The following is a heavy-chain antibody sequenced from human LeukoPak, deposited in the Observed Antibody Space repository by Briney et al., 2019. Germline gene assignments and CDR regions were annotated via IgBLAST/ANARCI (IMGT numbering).Heavy chain of an antibody. V-gene: IGHV3-23*01. CDR1: GFTFSSYA. CDR2: ISGSGGST. D-gene: IGHD3-9*01. J-gene: IGHJ4*02. CDR3: AKGDDILTGYFDY. Sequence: PGGSLRLSCAASGFTFSSYAMSWVRQAPGKGLEWVSAISGSGGSTFYADSVRGRFTISRDNSKNTLYLHMNSLRAEDTAVYYCAKGDDILTGYFDYWGQGTLVTVSS.